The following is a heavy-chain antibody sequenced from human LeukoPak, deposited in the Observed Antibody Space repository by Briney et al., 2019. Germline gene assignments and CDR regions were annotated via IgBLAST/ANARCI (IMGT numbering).Heavy chain of an antibody. CDR3: ARDHYDYVWGSYRYFDY. D-gene: IGHD3-16*02. CDR2: IYYSGST. J-gene: IGHJ4*02. V-gene: IGHV4-30-4*01. Sequence: SQTLSLTCTVSGGSISSGDYYWSWIRQPPGKGLEWIGYIYYSGSTYYNPSLKSRVTISVDTSKNQFSLKLSSVTAADTAVYYCARDHYDYVWGSYRYFDYWGQGTLVTVSS. CDR1: GGSISSGDYY.